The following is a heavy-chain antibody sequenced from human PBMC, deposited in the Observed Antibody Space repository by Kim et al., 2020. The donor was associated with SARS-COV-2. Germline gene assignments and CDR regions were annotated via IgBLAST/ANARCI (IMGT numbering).Heavy chain of an antibody. J-gene: IGHJ3*02. V-gene: IGHV3-7*01. CDR1: GFTFSKSW. CDR3: ARDPLWGAFDI. Sequence: GGSLRLSCAASGFTFSKSWMTWVRQAPGKGLEWLAQINEDGSEKYYVDSVRGRFTISKDNAKNSVYLQMNSLRVEDTAVYYCARDPLWGAFDIWGQGTMV. D-gene: IGHD3-16*01. CDR2: INEDGSEK.